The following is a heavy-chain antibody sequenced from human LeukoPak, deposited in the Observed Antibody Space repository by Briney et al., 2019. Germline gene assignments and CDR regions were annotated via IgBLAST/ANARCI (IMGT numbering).Heavy chain of an antibody. CDR3: ARLRYYYDTSASQH. Sequence: GGSLRLSCAASGFTFSSYEMNWVRQAPGKGLEWVSYISSSGTTIYYADSVKGRYTISRDNAKNLLYLQMNGLRAEDTAVYYCARLRYYYDTSASQHWGQGTLVTVSS. J-gene: IGHJ1*01. V-gene: IGHV3-48*03. CDR2: ISSSGTTI. CDR1: GFTFSSYE. D-gene: IGHD3-22*01.